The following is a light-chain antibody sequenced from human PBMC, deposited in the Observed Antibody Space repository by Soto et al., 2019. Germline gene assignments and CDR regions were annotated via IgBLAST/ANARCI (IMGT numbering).Light chain of an antibody. CDR1: QSISSY. J-gene: IGKJ1*01. V-gene: IGKV1-39*01. CDR3: QQSYSTLPWT. CDR2: AAS. Sequence: DIQMTQSPSSLSASVGDRVTITCRASQSISSYLNWYQQKPGKAPKLLIYAASSLQSGVPSRFSGSGSGTDLTLTISSLQPEDFATYYCQQSYSTLPWTFGQGTKVDIK.